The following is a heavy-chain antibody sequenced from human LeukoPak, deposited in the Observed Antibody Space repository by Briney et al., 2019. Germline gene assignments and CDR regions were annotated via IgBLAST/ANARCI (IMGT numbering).Heavy chain of an antibody. J-gene: IGHJ4*02. V-gene: IGHV3-33*01. D-gene: IGHD3-16*01. Sequence: GRSLRLSCAAFGFTFSSYGMHWVRQAPGKGLEWVAVIWYDGSNKYYADSVKGRFTISRDNSKNTLYLQMNSLRAEDTAVYYCARQSISSLDYWGQGTLVTVSS. CDR3: ARQSISSLDY. CDR1: GFTFSSYG. CDR2: IWYDGSNK.